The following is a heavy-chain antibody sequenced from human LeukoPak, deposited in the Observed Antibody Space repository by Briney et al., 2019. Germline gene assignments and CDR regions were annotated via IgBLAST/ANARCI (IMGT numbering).Heavy chain of an antibody. V-gene: IGHV1-8*01. Sequence: ASVKVSCKASGYTFTSYDINWVRQATGQGLEWMGWMNPNSGITGYAQKFQGRVTMTRNTSISTAYMELSSLRSEDTAVYYCARGVRTVTTTATSYYFDYWGQGTLVTVSS. CDR3: ARGVRTVTTTATSYYFDY. CDR1: GYTFTSYD. J-gene: IGHJ4*02. D-gene: IGHD4-17*01. CDR2: MNPNSGIT.